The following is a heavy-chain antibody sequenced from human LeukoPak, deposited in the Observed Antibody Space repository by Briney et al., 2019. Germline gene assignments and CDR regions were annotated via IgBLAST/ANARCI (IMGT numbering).Heavy chain of an antibody. Sequence: GRSLRLSCAASGFTFSSFAMTWVRQAPGKRLEWVSTVSGSAGRTDYADSVKGRFTISRDNLKNTLYLQMNGLRAEDTAVYYCAKNRGHCVDGVCHNYYYMDVWGRGTTVTVSS. CDR1: GFTFSSFA. CDR3: AKNRGHCVDGVCHNYYYMDV. V-gene: IGHV3-23*01. D-gene: IGHD2-8*02. CDR2: VSGSAGRT. J-gene: IGHJ6*03.